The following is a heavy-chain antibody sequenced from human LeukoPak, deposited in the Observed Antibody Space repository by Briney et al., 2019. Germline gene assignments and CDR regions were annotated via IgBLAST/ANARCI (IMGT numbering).Heavy chain of an antibody. J-gene: IGHJ4*02. D-gene: IGHD3-22*01. CDR3: ARVYYHSSAYYLYFFDY. CDR2: IYYSGST. Sequence: SETLSLTCTVSGDSIRNYYWTWIRQPPGKALEWIGYIYYSGSTNYNPSLKSRVTISVDTSKNQFSLKLSSVTAADTAVYYSARVYYHSSAYYLYFFDYWGQGTLVTVSS. CDR1: GDSIRNYY. V-gene: IGHV4-59*01.